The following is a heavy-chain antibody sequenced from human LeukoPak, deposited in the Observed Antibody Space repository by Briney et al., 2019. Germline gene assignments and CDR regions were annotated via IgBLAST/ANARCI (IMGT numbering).Heavy chain of an antibody. V-gene: IGHV4-59*08. J-gene: IGHJ6*02. D-gene: IGHD2-2*01. CDR1: GGSISGYY. Sequence: PSETLSLTCTVSGGSISGYYWSWIRQPPGKGLEWIGYIYYSGSTNYNPSLKSRVTISVDTSKNQFSLKLSSVTAADTAVYYCARQGAYCSSTSCYSAYYGMDVWGQGTTVTVSS. CDR3: ARQGAYCSSTSCYSAYYGMDV. CDR2: IYYSGST.